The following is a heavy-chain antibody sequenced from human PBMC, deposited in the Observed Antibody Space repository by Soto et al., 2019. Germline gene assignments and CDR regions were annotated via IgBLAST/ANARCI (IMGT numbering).Heavy chain of an antibody. CDR2: IYYSGST. V-gene: IGHV4-31*03. Sequence: QVQLQESGPGLVKPSQTLSLTCTVSGGSISSGGYYWSWIRQHPGKGLEWYGYIYYSGSTYYNPSLESRVTMSVDTSKNQCSLKLRSVTAADTAVYYCAREEVAYYGSGSYNWFDPWGQGTLVTVSS. CDR3: AREEVAYYGSGSYNWFDP. CDR1: GGSISSGGYY. J-gene: IGHJ5*02. D-gene: IGHD3-10*01.